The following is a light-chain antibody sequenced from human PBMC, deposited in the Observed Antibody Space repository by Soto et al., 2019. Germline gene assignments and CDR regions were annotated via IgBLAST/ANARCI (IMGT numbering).Light chain of an antibody. CDR3: SSDTSSSTYV. CDR2: DVY. V-gene: IGLV2-14*03. Sequence: QSALTQPASVSGSPGQSITISCTGTSSDVGGYNSVSWYQPHPGKAPKLMIYDVYNRPSGVSNRFSCSNSGNTASLTISMLQVEDAAYYYCSSDTSSSTYVFGTGTQVTVL. CDR1: SSDVGGYNS. J-gene: IGLJ1*01.